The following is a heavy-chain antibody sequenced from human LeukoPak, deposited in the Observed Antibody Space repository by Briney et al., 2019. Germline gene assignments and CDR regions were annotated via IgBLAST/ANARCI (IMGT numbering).Heavy chain of an antibody. V-gene: IGHV5-51*01. D-gene: IGHD4-23*01. CDR1: GYSFTSYW. J-gene: IGHJ4*02. CDR3: ARRSYGDKDFDY. Sequence: GESLKISCKGSGYSFTSYWIAWVRQMPGKGLEWMGIIYADDSDTRYSPSFQGQVTTSADKSISTAYLQWSSLKASDTAMYYCARRSYGDKDFDYWGQGTLVTVSS. CDR2: IYADDSDT.